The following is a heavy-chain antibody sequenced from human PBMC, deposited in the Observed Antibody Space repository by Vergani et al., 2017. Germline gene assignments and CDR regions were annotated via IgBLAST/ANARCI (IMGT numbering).Heavy chain of an antibody. V-gene: IGHV3-9*01. CDR2: ISWNSGSI. D-gene: IGHD1-20*01. J-gene: IGHJ6*03. CDR1: GFTFDDYA. CDR3: ARAVYNWNDVDPHTYYYYMDV. Sequence: EVQLVESGGGLVQPGRSLRLSCAASGFTFDDYAMHWVRQAPGKGLEWVSGISWNSGSIGYADSVKGRFTISRDNAKNSLYLQMNSLRAEDTAVYYCARAVYNWNDVDPHTYYYYMDVWGKGTTVTVSS.